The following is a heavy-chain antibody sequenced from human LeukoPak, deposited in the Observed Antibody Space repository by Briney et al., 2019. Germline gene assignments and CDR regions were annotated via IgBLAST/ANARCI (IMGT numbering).Heavy chain of an antibody. Sequence: GGSLRLSCAASGFTFSSYAMHWVRQAPGKGLEWVAVISYDGSNKYYADSVKGRFTISRDNPKNTLYLQMNSLRAEDTAVYYCASSGQWLVPEYYFDYWGQGTLVTVSS. J-gene: IGHJ4*02. D-gene: IGHD6-19*01. V-gene: IGHV3-30-3*01. CDR3: ASSGQWLVPEYYFDY. CDR2: ISYDGSNK. CDR1: GFTFSSYA.